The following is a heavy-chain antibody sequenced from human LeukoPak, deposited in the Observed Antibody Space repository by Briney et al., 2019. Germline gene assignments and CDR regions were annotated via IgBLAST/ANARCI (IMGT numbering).Heavy chain of an antibody. CDR3: ARGQGQGLE. CDR1: GYTFTSYG. D-gene: IGHD1-1*01. Sequence: HRASVKVSCKASGYTFTSYGISWVRQAPGQGLEWMGWISAYNGNTNYSQKFQGRVTITRDTSASTAYMELSSLRSEDTAVYYCARGQGQGLERGQGTLVTVSS. V-gene: IGHV1-18*01. J-gene: IGHJ4*02. CDR2: ISAYNGNT.